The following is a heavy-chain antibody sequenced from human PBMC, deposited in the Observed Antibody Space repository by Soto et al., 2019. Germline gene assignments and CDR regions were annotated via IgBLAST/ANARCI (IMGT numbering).Heavy chain of an antibody. D-gene: IGHD3-22*01. V-gene: IGHV3-23*01. CDR1: GFTFSSYA. Sequence: GGSLRFSCAASGFTFSSYAMSWVRQAPGKGLEWVSTISVNGFSTYFADSVKGRFTISRDNSKNTLYLQMNSLRAEDTAVYYCAKKFLSGQAFTTLDFWGQGTLVTVSS. CDR3: AKKFLSGQAFTTLDF. J-gene: IGHJ4*02. CDR2: ISVNGFST.